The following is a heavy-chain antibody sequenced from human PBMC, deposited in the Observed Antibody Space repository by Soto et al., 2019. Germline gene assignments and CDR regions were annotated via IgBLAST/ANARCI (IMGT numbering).Heavy chain of an antibody. D-gene: IGHD6-19*01. CDR2: ISYDGSNK. V-gene: IGHV3-30*03. Sequence: QVQLVESGGGVVQPGRSLRLSCAASGFTFSSYGMHWVRQAPGKGLEWVAVISYDGSNKYYADSVKGRFTISRDNSRNTLYLQMKSLRAEDTPVYYCARPLGAEAGAPFGYWGQGTLVTVSS. CDR1: GFTFSSYG. CDR3: ARPLGAEAGAPFGY. J-gene: IGHJ4*02.